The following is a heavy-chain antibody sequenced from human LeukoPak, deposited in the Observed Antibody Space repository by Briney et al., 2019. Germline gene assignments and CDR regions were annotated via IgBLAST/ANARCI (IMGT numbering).Heavy chain of an antibody. CDR3: ASILGHDAFDI. D-gene: IGHD2-8*02. V-gene: IGHV5-51*01. Sequence: GESLKISCKGSGSRFTSYWIGWVRQMPGKGLEWMGIIYPGDSDTRYSPSFQGQVTISADKSISTAYLQWSSLKALDTAMYYCASILGHDAFDIWGQGTMVTVSS. J-gene: IGHJ3*02. CDR2: IYPGDSDT. CDR1: GSRFTSYW.